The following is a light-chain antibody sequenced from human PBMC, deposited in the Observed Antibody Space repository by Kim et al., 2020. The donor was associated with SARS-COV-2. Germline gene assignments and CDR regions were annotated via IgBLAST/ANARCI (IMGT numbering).Light chain of an antibody. Sequence: VSPGQTASITWSRDKLEDKYACWYQQKPGQSPVLVIYQDSKRPSGIPERFSGSNSGNTATLTISGTQAMDEADYYCQAWDSSTYVFGTGTKVTVL. CDR3: QAWDSSTYV. V-gene: IGLV3-1*01. CDR2: QDS. CDR1: KLEDKY. J-gene: IGLJ1*01.